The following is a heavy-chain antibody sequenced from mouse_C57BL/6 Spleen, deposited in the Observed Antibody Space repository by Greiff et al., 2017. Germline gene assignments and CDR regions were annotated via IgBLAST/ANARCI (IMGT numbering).Heavy chain of an antibody. V-gene: IGHV1-64*01. J-gene: IGHJ2*01. D-gene: IGHD4-1*01. CDR2: IHPNSGST. CDR1: GYTFTSYW. Sequence: QVQLQQSGAELVKPGASVKLSCKASGYTFTSYWMHWVKQRPGQGLEWIGMIHPNSGSTNYNEKFKSKATLTVDKSSSTAYMQLSSLTSEDSAVYYCARPELGRAFDYWGQGTTLTVSS. CDR3: ARPELGRAFDY.